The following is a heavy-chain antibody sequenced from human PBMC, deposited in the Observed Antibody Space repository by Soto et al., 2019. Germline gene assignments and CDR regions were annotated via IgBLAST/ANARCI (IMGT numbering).Heavy chain of an antibody. D-gene: IGHD3-16*01. CDR3: ARPSRVGDPGPFDY. J-gene: IGHJ4*02. Sequence: PGVPIRLSCAASGFNFSDYYMSWIHQAPGKGLEWVSYISSSGSTIYYADSVKGRFTISRDNAKNSLYLQMNSLRAEDTAVYYCARPSRVGDPGPFDYWGQGTLVTVSS. CDR2: ISSSGSTI. CDR1: GFNFSDYY. V-gene: IGHV3-11*01.